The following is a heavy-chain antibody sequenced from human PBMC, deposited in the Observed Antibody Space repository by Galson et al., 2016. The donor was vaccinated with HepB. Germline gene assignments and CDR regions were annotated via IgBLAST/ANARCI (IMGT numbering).Heavy chain of an antibody. J-gene: IGHJ6*04. V-gene: IGHV3-66*02. CDR3: VRDPGLRNGMGG. D-gene: IGHD4-17*01. CDR1: GFTASHDY. CDR2: IYSGGDT. Sequence: SLRLSCAVSGFTASHDYMNWVRQAPGKELEWVSVIYSGGDTFYADSVKGRFTISRDNSKNTVYLHMSSLRGEDTAIYYFVRDPGLRNGMGGWGKGTTVTVSS.